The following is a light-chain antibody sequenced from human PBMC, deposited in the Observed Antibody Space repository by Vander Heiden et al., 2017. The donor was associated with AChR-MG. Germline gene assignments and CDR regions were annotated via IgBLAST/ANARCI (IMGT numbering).Light chain of an antibody. CDR3: GAWDSSLTGVV. J-gene: IGLJ2*01. Sequence: QSVLTQPPSVSPAPGQRVTISCSGGRSNIENHFVSWYQQLPPAAPKLLIYDNDKRPSGIPDRFSGSKSATSATLDITGLQPGDEADYYCGAWDSSLTGVVFGGGTKLTVL. CDR2: DND. V-gene: IGLV1-51*01. CDR1: RSNIENHF.